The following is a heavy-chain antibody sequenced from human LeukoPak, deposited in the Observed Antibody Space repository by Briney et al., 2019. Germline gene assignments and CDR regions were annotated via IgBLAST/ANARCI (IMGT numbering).Heavy chain of an antibody. CDR2: IDPTDSYT. J-gene: IGHJ4*02. CDR3: ARDSSGWKFDY. D-gene: IGHD6-19*01. CDR1: GYSFTTYW. Sequence: PGESLKISCKASGYSFTTYWIGWVRQMPGKGLEWMGRIDPTDSYTNYSPSFQGHVTISADKSISTAYLQWSSLKASDTAMYYCARDSSGWKFDYWGQGTLVTVSS. V-gene: IGHV5-10-1*01.